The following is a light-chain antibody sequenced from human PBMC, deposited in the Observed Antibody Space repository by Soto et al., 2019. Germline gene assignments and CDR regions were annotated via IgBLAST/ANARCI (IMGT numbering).Light chain of an antibody. CDR3: SSYGGSNNLV. CDR2: EVN. Sequence: QSALTQPPSASGSPGHSVTISWTGTSTDVGGYNYVSWYQQHPGKAPKLMIYEVNKRPSGVPDRFSGSKSGNTASLTVSGLQAEDEADYYCSSYGGSNNLVFGGGTKLTVL. V-gene: IGLV2-8*01. J-gene: IGLJ3*02. CDR1: STDVGGYNY.